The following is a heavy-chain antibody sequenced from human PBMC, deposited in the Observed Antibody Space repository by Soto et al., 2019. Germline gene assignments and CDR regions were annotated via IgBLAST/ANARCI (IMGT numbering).Heavy chain of an antibody. J-gene: IGHJ2*01. CDR3: AKSGWELPDWYVDL. Sequence: EVQLLESGGGLVHPGGSLRLSCAASGFTFSSYAMSWVRQAPGKWLEWVSAISGSGGSTYYADSVKGRFTISRDNSKNTLELQMNSLRAEDTAVYYWAKSGWELPDWYVDLWGRGTLVTVSS. D-gene: IGHD1-26*01. CDR2: ISGSGGST. CDR1: GFTFSSYA. V-gene: IGHV3-23*01.